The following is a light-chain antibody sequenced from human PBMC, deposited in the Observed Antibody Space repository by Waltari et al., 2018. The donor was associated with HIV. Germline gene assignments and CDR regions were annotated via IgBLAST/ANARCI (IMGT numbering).Light chain of an antibody. CDR1: ISNIGAGFD. V-gene: IGLV1-40*01. Sequence: QSVLTQPPSVSGAPGQRVTISCTGSISNIGAGFDVHWYQQLPGPAPKLLIYNNSTRPSGVPDRFSGSKSGTSASLAITGLQAEDEADYYCQSYDSSLSGSDVFGTGTKVTVL. J-gene: IGLJ1*01. CDR3: QSYDSSLSGSDV. CDR2: NNS.